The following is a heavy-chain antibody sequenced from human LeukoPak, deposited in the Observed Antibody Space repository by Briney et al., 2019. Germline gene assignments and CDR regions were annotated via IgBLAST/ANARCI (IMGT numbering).Heavy chain of an antibody. CDR2: ISYNGAST. V-gene: IGHV3-23*01. D-gene: IGHD7-27*01. J-gene: IGHJ4*02. CDR1: GFTFGDVV. Sequence: GGSLRLSCVASGFTFGDVVMSWVRQAPGKGLEWVSAISYNGASTDYADSVKGRFAISRDNSKNTSYLQMNSLRAEDTAVYYCARRTGGTKDYWGQGTQVTVSS. CDR3: ARRTGGTKDY.